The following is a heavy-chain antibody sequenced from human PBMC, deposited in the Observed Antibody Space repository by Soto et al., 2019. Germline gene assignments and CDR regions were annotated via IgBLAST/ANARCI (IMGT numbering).Heavy chain of an antibody. CDR3: AKDLRQQLDNYYYYYGMDV. Sequence: GGSLRLSCAASGFTFSSYAMSWVRQAPGKGLEWVSAISGSGGGTYYADPGKGRFTISRDKSTNTLYLQMNSLSAEDTAVYYCAKDLRQQLDNYYYYYGMDVWGQGTTVTVSS. V-gene: IGHV3-23*01. D-gene: IGHD6-13*01. CDR1: GFTFSSYA. CDR2: ISGSGGGT. J-gene: IGHJ6*02.